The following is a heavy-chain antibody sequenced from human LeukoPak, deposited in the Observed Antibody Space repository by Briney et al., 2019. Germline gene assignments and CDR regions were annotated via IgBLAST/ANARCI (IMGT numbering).Heavy chain of an antibody. D-gene: IGHD6-13*01. J-gene: IGHJ6*02. CDR3: ATSIAAAGSSYYYYGMDV. V-gene: IGHV1-2*02. Sequence: ASVKVSCKASGYTFTGYYMHWVRQAPGQGLEWMGWINPNSGGTNYAQKFQGRVTMTRDTSISTAYMELSRLRSDDTAVYYCATSIAAAGSSYYYYGMDVWGQGTTVTVSS. CDR2: INPNSGGT. CDR1: GYTFTGYY.